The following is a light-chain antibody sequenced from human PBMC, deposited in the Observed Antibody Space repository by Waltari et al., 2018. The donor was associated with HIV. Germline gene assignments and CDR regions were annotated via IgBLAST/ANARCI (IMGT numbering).Light chain of an antibody. CDR1: VVAKKY. Sequence: SYELTQPSSVSVSPGQTARITCTGDVVAKKYARWFQQKPGQAPVLVIYKDSERPSGIPARLSGSSAGTTVTLTISGAQVEDEADYYCDSAADSIGVFGGGTKLTVL. CDR2: KDS. V-gene: IGLV3-27*01. J-gene: IGLJ3*02. CDR3: DSAADSIGV.